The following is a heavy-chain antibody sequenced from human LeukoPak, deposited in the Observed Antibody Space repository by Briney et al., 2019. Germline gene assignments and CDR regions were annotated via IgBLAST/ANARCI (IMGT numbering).Heavy chain of an antibody. CDR2: FDPEDGET. D-gene: IGHD4-17*01. J-gene: IGHJ3*02. CDR1: GYTLTELS. CDR3: ARESALGDYGVGAFDI. Sequence: GASVKVSCKVSGYTLTELSMHWVRQAPGKGLEWMGGFDPEDGETIYAQKFQGRVTMTEDTSTDTAYMELSSLRSEDTAVYYCARESALGDYGVGAFDIWGQGTMVTVSS. V-gene: IGHV1-24*01.